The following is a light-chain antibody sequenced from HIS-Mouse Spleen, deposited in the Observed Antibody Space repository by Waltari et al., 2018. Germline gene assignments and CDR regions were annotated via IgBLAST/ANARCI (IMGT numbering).Light chain of an antibody. V-gene: IGLV2-8*01. CDR1: SSDVGSYNL. J-gene: IGLJ3*02. Sequence: QSALTQPASVSGSPGQSITISCTGTSSDVGSYNLVSWYQQHPGKAPKLLIYEVSKRPSGVPDRFSGSKSGTTASLTVSGLQAEDEADYYCSSYAGSNNYWVFGGGTKLTVL. CDR2: EVS. CDR3: SSYAGSNNYWV.